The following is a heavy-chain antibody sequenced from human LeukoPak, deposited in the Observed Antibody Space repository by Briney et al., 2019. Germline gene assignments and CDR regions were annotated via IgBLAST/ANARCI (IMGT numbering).Heavy chain of an antibody. CDR1: GYNFASFG. V-gene: IGHV1-18*01. Sequence: ASVNVSCKASGYNFASFGITWVRQAAGQGLEWMGWINTHNGDTNYAQKLQGRVTMTTDTSTSTAYMELRSLRSDDTAVYYCARDGYRLSGYFYYMDVWGKGTTVTVSS. CDR3: ARDGYRLSGYFYYMDV. CDR2: INTHNGDT. J-gene: IGHJ6*03. D-gene: IGHD2-2*03.